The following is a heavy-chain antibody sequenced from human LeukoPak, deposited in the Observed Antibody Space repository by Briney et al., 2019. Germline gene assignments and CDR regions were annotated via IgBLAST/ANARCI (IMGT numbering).Heavy chain of an antibody. D-gene: IGHD2-15*01. CDR2: INTSTGNP. V-gene: IGHV7-4-1*02. J-gene: IGHJ5*02. CDR3: ARDTSAGYCSGGSCYWFDP. CDR1: GYTFTSYA. Sequence: ASVTVSCKASGYTFTSYAMNWVRQAPGQGLEWMGWINTSTGNPTYAQGFTGRFVFSLDTSVSTAYLQISSLKAEDTAVYYCARDTSAGYCSGGSCYWFDPWGQGTLVTVSS.